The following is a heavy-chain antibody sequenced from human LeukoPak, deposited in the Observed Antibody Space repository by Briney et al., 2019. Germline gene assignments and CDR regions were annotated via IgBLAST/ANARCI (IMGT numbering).Heavy chain of an antibody. D-gene: IGHD2-2*01. V-gene: IGHV3-30-3*01. J-gene: IGHJ5*02. CDR3: ARERRSTIDH. CDR2: ISYDGSNK. Sequence: PGGSLRLSCAASEFTFSSYAMHWVRQAPGKGLEWVAVISYDGSNKYYADSVKGRFTISRDNSKNTLYLQMNSLRAEDTAVYYCARERRSTIDHWGQGTLVTVSS. CDR1: EFTFSSYA.